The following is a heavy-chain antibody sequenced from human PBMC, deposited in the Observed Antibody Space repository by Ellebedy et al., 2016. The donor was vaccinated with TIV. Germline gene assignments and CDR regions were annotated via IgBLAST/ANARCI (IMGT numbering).Heavy chain of an antibody. CDR3: ARDSRYIAASDMASGNWFNP. V-gene: IGHV4-4*07. CDR1: GGSISNYY. D-gene: IGHD6-13*01. J-gene: IGHJ5*02. Sequence: SETLSLXXTVSGGSISNYYWSWIRQPAGKGLEWIGHIYTSGITNYNPSLKSRVTMSVDTSKNQFSLKLTSVTAADTAVYYCARDSRYIAASDMASGNWFNPWGQGTLVTVSS. CDR2: IYTSGIT.